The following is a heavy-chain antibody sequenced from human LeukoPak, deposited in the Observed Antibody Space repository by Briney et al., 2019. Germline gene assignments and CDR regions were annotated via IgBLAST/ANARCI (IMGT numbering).Heavy chain of an antibody. V-gene: IGHV4-30-2*01. CDR3: ARAHDSSGYYPYYFDY. CDR2: IYHSGST. J-gene: IGHJ4*02. CDR1: GGSFSDYS. Sequence: PSETLSLTCAVYGGSFSDYSWSWIRQPPGKGLEWIGYIYHSGSTYYNPSLKSRVTISVDRPKNQFSLKLSSVTAADTAVYYCARAHDSSGYYPYYFDYWGQGTLVTVSS. D-gene: IGHD3-22*01.